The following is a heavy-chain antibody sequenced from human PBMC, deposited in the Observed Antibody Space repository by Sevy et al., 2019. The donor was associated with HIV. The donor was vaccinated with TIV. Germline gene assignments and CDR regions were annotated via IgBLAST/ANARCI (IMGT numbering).Heavy chain of an antibody. CDR1: GFTFSSYA. CDR3: ARDNSGYFDY. CDR2: ISYDGINK. J-gene: IGHJ4*02. V-gene: IGHV3-30-3*01. Sequence: GGSLRLSCAASGFTFSSYAMHWVRQAPCKGLEWVAVISYDGINKYYADSVKGRFTISRDNSKNTLYLQMNSLRAEDTAVYYCARDNSGYFDYWGQGTLVTVSS.